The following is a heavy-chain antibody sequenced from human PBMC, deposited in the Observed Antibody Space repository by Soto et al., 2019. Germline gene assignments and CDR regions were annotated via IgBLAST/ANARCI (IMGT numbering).Heavy chain of an antibody. D-gene: IGHD5-18*01. Sequence: SETLSLTCTVSGGSISSGGYYWSWIRQHPGKGLEWIGYIYYSGSTYYNPSLKSRVNISVDTSKNQFSLKLSSVTAADTAVYYCARQNIRIQLWYFDYWGQGALVTVSS. CDR1: GGSISSGGYY. CDR3: ARQNIRIQLWYFDY. V-gene: IGHV4-31*03. J-gene: IGHJ4*02. CDR2: IYYSGST.